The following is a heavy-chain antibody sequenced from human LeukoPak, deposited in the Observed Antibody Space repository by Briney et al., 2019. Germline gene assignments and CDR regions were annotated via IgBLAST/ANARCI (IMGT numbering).Heavy chain of an antibody. CDR2: ISASGSNI. CDR3: VRVKGTYFDF. Sequence: GGSLRLSCAASGFPFSSYSMNWVRQAPGRGLEWVSYISASGSNIYYLDSVKGRFTVSRDNAMNSLFLQMDRPRAEDTAVYYCVRVKGTYFDFWGQGTLVTVSS. CDR1: GFPFSSYS. D-gene: IGHD1-1*01. V-gene: IGHV3-48*01. J-gene: IGHJ4*02.